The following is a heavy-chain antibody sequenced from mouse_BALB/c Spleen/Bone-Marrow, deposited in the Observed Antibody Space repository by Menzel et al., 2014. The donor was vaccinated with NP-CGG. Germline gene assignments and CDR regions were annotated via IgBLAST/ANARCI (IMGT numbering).Heavy chain of an antibody. Sequence: EVMLVESGAELVKPGASVKLSCTASGFNIXDTYMHWVKQRPEQGLEWIGRIDPANGNTKYDPKFQGKATITADTSSNTAYLQLSSLTSEDTAVYYCARNGNYGAWFAYWGQGTLVTVSA. CDR3: ARNGNYGAWFAY. D-gene: IGHD2-1*01. CDR1: GFNIXDTY. J-gene: IGHJ3*01. CDR2: IDPANGNT. V-gene: IGHV14-3*02.